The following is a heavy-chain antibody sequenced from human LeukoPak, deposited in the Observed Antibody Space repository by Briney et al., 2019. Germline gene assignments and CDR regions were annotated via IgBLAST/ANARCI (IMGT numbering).Heavy chain of an antibody. CDR2: IYYSGST. D-gene: IGHD2-2*01. V-gene: IGHV4-30-4*08. CDR1: GGSISSGDYY. CDR3: ARGYCSTTSCYLASQYYGMDV. Sequence: MSSETLSLTCTVSGGSISSGDYYWSWIRQPPGKGLEWIGYIYYSGSTYYNPSLKSRVTISVDTSKNQFSLKLSSVTAADTAVYYCARGYCSTTSCYLASQYYGMDVWGQGTTVTVSS. J-gene: IGHJ6*02.